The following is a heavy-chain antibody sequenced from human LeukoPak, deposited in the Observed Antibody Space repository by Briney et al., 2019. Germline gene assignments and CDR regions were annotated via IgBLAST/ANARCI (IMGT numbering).Heavy chain of an antibody. CDR1: GYTFTSYY. CDR2: FDPEDGET. Sequence: ASVKVSCKASGYTFTSYYMHWVRQAPGKGLEWMGGFDPEDGETIYAQKFQGRVTMTEDTSTDTAYMELSSLRSEDTAVYYCATGDYGFDYWGQGTLVTVSS. V-gene: IGHV1-24*01. J-gene: IGHJ4*02. CDR3: ATGDYGFDY. D-gene: IGHD4-17*01.